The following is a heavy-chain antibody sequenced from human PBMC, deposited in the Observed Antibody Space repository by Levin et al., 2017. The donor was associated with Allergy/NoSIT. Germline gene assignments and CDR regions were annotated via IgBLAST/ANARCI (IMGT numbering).Heavy chain of an antibody. CDR3: AKGGHHDYDNYFDY. CDR1: GFTFDDYA. J-gene: IGHJ4*02. V-gene: IGHV3-9*01. Sequence: GGSLRLSCAASGFTFDDYAMHWVRQAPGKGLEWVSGISWNSGSIGYADSVKGRFTISRDNAKNSLYLQMNSLRAEDTALYYCAKGGHHDYDNYFDYWGQGTLVTVSS. CDR2: ISWNSGSI. D-gene: IGHD4-17*01.